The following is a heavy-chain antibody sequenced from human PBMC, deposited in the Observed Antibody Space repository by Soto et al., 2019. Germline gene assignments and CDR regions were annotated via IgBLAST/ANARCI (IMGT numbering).Heavy chain of an antibody. J-gene: IGHJ5*02. CDR2: ISSSGSTI. V-gene: IGHV3-11*01. CDR3: ARDLSSSWYQGNWFDP. CDR1: GFTFSDYY. D-gene: IGHD6-13*01. Sequence: PGGSLRLSCAASGFTFSDYYMSWIRQAPGKGLEWVSYISSSGSTIYYADSVKGRFTISRDNAKNSLYLQMNSLRAEDTAVYYCARDLSSSWYQGNWFDPWGQGTLVTVSS.